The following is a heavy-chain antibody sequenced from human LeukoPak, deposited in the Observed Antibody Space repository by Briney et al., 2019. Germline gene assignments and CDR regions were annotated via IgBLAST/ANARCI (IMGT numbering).Heavy chain of an antibody. J-gene: IGHJ4*02. V-gene: IGHV3-33*01. D-gene: IGHD6-6*01. Sequence: PGRSLRLSCAASGFTFSSYGMHWVRQAPGKGLEWVAVIWYDGSNKYYADSVKGRFTISRDNSKNTLYLQMNSLRAEDTAVYYCARGQYSSSSGPDYWGQGTLVTVSS. CDR2: IWYDGSNK. CDR1: GFTFSSYG. CDR3: ARGQYSSSSGPDY.